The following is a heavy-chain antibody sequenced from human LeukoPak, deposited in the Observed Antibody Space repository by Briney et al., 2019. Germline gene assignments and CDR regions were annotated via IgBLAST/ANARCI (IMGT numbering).Heavy chain of an antibody. Sequence: GGSLRLSCAASGFTVISNYMSWVGQAPGKGLEWVSVIYSGGSTYYADSVKGRFTISRDNSKNTLYLEMNSLSPDDTAVYYCARGVQPLAANTMAYSGQGTLVTVSS. V-gene: IGHV3-53*01. J-gene: IGHJ4*02. D-gene: IGHD3-16*01. CDR1: GFTVISNY. CDR3: ARGVQPLAANTMAY. CDR2: IYSGGST.